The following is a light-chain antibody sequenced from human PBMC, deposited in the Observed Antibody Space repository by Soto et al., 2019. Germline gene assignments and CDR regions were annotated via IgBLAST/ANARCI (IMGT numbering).Light chain of an antibody. V-gene: IGKV3-20*01. J-gene: IGKJ1*01. Sequence: EIVLTQSPGTLSLSPGERATLSCRASQSVSSNYLAWYQQKPGQAPRLLIYGASSRATGIPDGFSGSGSGTDFTLTITRLEPEDFAVYYCQEHGSTPWTIGQGTKVEIK. CDR2: GAS. CDR3: QEHGSTPWT. CDR1: QSVSSNY.